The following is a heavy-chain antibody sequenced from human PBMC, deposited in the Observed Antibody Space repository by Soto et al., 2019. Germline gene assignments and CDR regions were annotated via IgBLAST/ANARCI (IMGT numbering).Heavy chain of an antibody. CDR1: GGSISSYY. D-gene: IGHD5-12*01. CDR2: IYNSGST. Sequence: SETLSLTCTVSGGSISSYYWSWIRQPPGKGLEWIGYIYNSGSTRYNPSLQSRVTISVDTSKNQFSLKLSSVTAADTAVYYWARDFEDGYNYENCFAPWGQGTLVTVSS. J-gene: IGHJ5*02. CDR3: ARDFEDGYNYENCFAP. V-gene: IGHV4-59*01.